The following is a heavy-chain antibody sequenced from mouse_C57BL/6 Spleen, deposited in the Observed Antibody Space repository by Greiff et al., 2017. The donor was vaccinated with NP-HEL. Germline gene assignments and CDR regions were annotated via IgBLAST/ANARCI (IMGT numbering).Heavy chain of an antibody. CDR2: INSDGGGP. CDR3: ARHGGEDGHSGDYWYFDV. D-gene: IGHD2-3*01. V-gene: IGHV5-2*01. CDR1: EYEFPSHD. Sequence: EVKLLESGGGLVQPGESLKLSCESNEYEFPSHDMSWVRKTPEKRLELVAAINSDGGGPYFPDTMESRFNISRDNTKKTLYLQMSSTRSEDTALYYRARHGGEDGHSGDYWYFDVWGTGSTGTVSS. J-gene: IGHJ1*03.